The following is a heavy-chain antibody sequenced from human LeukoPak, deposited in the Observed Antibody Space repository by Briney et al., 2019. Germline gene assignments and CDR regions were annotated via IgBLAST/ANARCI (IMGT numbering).Heavy chain of an antibody. D-gene: IGHD2/OR15-2a*01. J-gene: IGHJ3*02. CDR2: IYYSGST. CDR1: GGSISSYY. Sequence: TSETLSLTCTVSGGSISSYYWSWIRQPPGKGLEWIGYIYYSGSTNYNPSLKSRVTISVDTSKNQFSLKLSSVTAADSAVYYCARRAPLSDAFDIWGQGTMVTVSS. CDR3: ARRAPLSDAFDI. V-gene: IGHV4-59*08.